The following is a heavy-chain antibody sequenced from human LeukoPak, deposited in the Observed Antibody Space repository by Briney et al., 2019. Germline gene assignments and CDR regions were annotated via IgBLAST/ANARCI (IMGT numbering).Heavy chain of an antibody. J-gene: IGHJ4*02. V-gene: IGHV4-61*02. CDR2: IYTSGST. CDR1: GGSISSGSYY. Sequence: SETLSLTCTVSGGSISSGSYYWSWIRQPAGKGLEWIGRIYTSGSTNYNPSLKSRVTISVDTSKNQFSLKLSSVTAADTAVYYRARGGHSSSWFDYWGQGTLVTVSS. CDR3: ARGGHSSSWFDY. D-gene: IGHD6-13*01.